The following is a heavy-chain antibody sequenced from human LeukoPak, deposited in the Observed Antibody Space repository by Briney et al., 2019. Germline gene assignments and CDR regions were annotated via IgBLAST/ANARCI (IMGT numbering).Heavy chain of an antibody. J-gene: IGHJ4*02. V-gene: IGHV3-53*01. CDR1: GFTVSSIY. CDR2: IYRGGST. Sequence: PGGSLRLSCAASGFTVSSIYMSWVRQAPGKGLEWVSVIYRGGSTYYADSVKGRFTIPRDKSKNTLYLQMNSLRAEDTAVYYCARDDNLDYWGQGTLVTVSS. CDR3: ARDDNLDY.